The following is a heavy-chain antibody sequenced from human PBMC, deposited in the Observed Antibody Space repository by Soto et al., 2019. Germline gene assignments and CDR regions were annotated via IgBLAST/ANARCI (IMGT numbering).Heavy chain of an antibody. J-gene: IGHJ3*02. CDR3: AREAGYCSTTSCYRRAFDT. CDR2: INTEGDST. Sequence: EVQLVESGGVLVQPGGSLRLSCAASGFTFTGHWMHWVRQVPGKGLVWVARINTEGDSTNYADSVKGRFTISRDSATNTVYLQMNGLGVDDTSVYFCAREAGYCSTTSCYRRAFDTWGQGTMVTVSS. D-gene: IGHD2-2*01. CDR1: GFTFTGHW. V-gene: IGHV3-74*01.